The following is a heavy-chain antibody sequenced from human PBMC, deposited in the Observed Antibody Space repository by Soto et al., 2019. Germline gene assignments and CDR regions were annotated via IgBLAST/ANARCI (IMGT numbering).Heavy chain of an antibody. CDR1: GFTFSSYW. CDR2: INSDGSST. Sequence: GGSLRLSCAASGFTFSSYWMHWVRQAPGKGLVWVSRINSDGSSTSYADSVKGRFTISRDNAKNTLYLQMNSLRAEDTAVYYCARSGAGGNWNHGYYYYYMDVWGKGTTVTVSS. V-gene: IGHV3-74*01. J-gene: IGHJ6*03. D-gene: IGHD1-20*01. CDR3: ARSGAGGNWNHGYYYYYMDV.